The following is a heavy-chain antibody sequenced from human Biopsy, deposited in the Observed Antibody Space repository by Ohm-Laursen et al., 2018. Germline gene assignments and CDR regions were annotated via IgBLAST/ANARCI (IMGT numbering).Heavy chain of an antibody. Sequence: TLSLTCAVSGVSINGGRYYWNWIRHHPGKGVEWIGNIFNSANTYSNPSLKSRVTISVDTSKNQFSLKLSSVTAADTAVYYCAGLGCGDYFPTFFDFWGQGALVTVSS. CDR3: AGLGCGDYFPTFFDF. V-gene: IGHV4-31*11. J-gene: IGHJ4*02. D-gene: IGHD5-12*01. CDR2: IFNSANT. CDR1: GVSINGGRYY.